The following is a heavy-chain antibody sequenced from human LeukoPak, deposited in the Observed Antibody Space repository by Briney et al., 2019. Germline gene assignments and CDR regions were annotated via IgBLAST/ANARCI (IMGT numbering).Heavy chain of an antibody. J-gene: IGHJ4*02. Sequence: SETLSLTCAVYGGSFSGYCWSWIRQPPGKGLEWIGEINHSGSTNYNPSLKSRVTISVDTSKNQFSLKLSSVTAADTAVYYCARLAVADPFDYWGQGTLVTVSS. CDR2: INHSGST. CDR1: GGSFSGYC. V-gene: IGHV4-34*01. D-gene: IGHD6-19*01. CDR3: ARLAVADPFDY.